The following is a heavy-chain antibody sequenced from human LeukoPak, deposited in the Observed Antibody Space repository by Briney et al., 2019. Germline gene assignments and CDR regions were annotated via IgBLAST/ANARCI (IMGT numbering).Heavy chain of an antibody. CDR2: IIPILGIA. CDR1: GGTFSSYA. CDR3: ARVDSSSAPHFDY. V-gene: IGHV1-69*04. J-gene: IGHJ4*02. Sequence: ASVKVSCKASGGTFSSYAISWVRQAPGQGLEWMGRIIPILGIANYAQKSQGRVTITADKSTSTAYMELSSLRSEDTAVYYCARVDSSSAPHFDYWGQGTLVTVSS. D-gene: IGHD6-6*01.